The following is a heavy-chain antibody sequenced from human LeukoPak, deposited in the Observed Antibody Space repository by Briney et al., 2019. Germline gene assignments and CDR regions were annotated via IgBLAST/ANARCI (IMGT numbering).Heavy chain of an antibody. D-gene: IGHD3-10*01. CDR3: ARGTAWGYYGSGCYYY. CDR1: GGSFSGYY. Sequence: PSETLSLTCAVYGGSFSGYYWSWIRQPPGKGLEWIGEINHSGSTNYNPSLKSRVTISVDTSKNQFSLKLSSVTAADTAVYYCARGTAWGYYGSGCYYYWGQGTLVTVSS. J-gene: IGHJ4*02. V-gene: IGHV4-34*01. CDR2: INHSGST.